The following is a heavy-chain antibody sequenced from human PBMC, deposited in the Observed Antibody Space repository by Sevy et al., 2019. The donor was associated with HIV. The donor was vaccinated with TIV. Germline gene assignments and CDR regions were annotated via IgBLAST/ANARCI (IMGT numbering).Heavy chain of an antibody. J-gene: IGHJ4*02. Sequence: GGSLRLSCAASGFTFSSYSMNWVRQAPGKGLEWVSGISSSSRYIYYVDSVKGRFTISRDNAKNSLYLQMNSLRAEDTAVYYCARDREQQLSDYWGQGTLVTVSS. V-gene: IGHV3-21*01. CDR1: GFTFSSYS. CDR3: ARDREQQLSDY. CDR2: ISSSSRYI. D-gene: IGHD6-13*01.